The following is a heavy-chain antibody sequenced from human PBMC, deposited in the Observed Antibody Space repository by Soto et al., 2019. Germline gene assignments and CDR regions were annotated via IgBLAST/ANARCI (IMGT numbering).Heavy chain of an antibody. D-gene: IGHD3-22*01. CDR3: ARDRAGPIRRDSSNDY. CDR2: ISAYNGNT. J-gene: IGHJ4*02. CDR1: GYAFNSDG. Sequence: GASVTVSCKASGYAFNSDGISWVRQAPGPGLECMGWISAYNGNTNYAQKLQGRVTRTTDTSTSTAYMELRSLRSDDTAVYYCARDRAGPIRRDSSNDYWGQGTLVTVSS. V-gene: IGHV1-18*01.